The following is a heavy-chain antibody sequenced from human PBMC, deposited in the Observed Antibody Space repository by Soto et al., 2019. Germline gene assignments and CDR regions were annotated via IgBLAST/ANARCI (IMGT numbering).Heavy chain of an antibody. V-gene: IGHV3-48*02. CDR3: AREDIMGTRSFHY. J-gene: IGHJ4*02. Sequence: EVQLVESGGGLVQPGGSLRLSCGVSGFMFNGYSMNWVRKSPGKGLEWLSYICSRSQTIFYVDSVKGRFTISRDNAKNSLYLQMNNLIDDDTAVYVCAREDIMGTRSFHYWVQGTLVTVSS. CDR1: GFMFNGYS. CDR2: ICSRSQTI. D-gene: IGHD5-12*01.